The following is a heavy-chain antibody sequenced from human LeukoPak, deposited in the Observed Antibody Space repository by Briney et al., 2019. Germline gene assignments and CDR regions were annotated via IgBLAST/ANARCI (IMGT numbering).Heavy chain of an antibody. CDR2: IYPHSGVT. V-gene: IGHV1-2*06. Sequence: GASVKVSCKASGYTFTGYYMHWVRQAPGQGLEWMGRIYPHSGVTVYAQKFEGRVTMTRDTSITTAYMELSSLRSDDTAVYYCARDHAFDGDNWFDPWGQGTLVTVSS. CDR3: ARDHAFDGDNWFDP. CDR1: GYTFTGYY. J-gene: IGHJ5*02. D-gene: IGHD3-10*01.